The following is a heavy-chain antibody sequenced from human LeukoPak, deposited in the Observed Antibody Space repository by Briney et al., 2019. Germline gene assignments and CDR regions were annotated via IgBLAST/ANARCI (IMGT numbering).Heavy chain of an antibody. V-gene: IGHV3-9*01. D-gene: IGHD6-19*01. J-gene: IGHJ4*02. CDR3: AKDDGSAVAGVDY. Sequence: GRSLRLSCAASGFTFDDYAMHWVRHAPGKGLEWVSGISWNSGSIGYADSVKGRFTISRDNAKNSLYLQMNSLRAEDTALYYCAKDDGSAVAGVDYWGQGTLVTVSS. CDR1: GFTFDDYA. CDR2: ISWNSGSI.